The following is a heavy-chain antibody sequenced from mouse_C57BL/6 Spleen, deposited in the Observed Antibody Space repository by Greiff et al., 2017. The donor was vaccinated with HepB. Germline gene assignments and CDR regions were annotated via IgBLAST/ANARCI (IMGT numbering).Heavy chain of an antibody. CDR3: ARPYDYDEAWFAY. CDR1: GYTFTDYN. CDR2: INPNNGGT. V-gene: IGHV1-22*01. D-gene: IGHD2-4*01. J-gene: IGHJ3*01. Sequence: VQLKQSGPELVKPGASVKMSCKASGYTFTDYNMHWVKQSHGKSLEWIGYINPNNGGTSYNQKFKGKATLTVNKSSSTAYMELRSLTSEDSAVYYCARPYDYDEAWFAYWGQRTLVTVSA.